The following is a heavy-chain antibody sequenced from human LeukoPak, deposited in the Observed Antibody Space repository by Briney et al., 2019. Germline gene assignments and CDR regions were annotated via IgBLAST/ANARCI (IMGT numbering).Heavy chain of an antibody. V-gene: IGHV1-69*13. D-gene: IGHD3-22*01. CDR3: ARGGFATYFFDY. CDR2: IIPIFGTA. J-gene: IGHJ4*02. Sequence: ASVKVSCKASGGTFSSYAISWVRHAPGQGLEWMGGIIPIFGTANYAQKFQGRVTITADESTSTAYMELSSLRSEDTAVYYCARGGFATYFFDYWGQGTLVTVSS. CDR1: GGTFSSYA.